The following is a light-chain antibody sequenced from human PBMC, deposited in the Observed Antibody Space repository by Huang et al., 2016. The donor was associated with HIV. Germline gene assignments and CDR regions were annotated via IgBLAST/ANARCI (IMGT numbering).Light chain of an antibody. J-gene: IGKJ1*01. CDR1: QAIKTS. V-gene: IGKV3-15*01. CDR3: QHYGNWPPWT. CDR2: DSS. Sequence: IVITQSPVTLSVSPGDRATLSCGASQAIKTSLAWYQQRLGQPPRILIYDSSARATGVPARFSGSGSGTNFTLTISSLQSEDFAVYYCQHYGNWPPWTFGPGTKVEMK.